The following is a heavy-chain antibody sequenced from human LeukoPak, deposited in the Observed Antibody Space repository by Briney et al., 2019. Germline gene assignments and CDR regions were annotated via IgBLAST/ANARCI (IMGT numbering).Heavy chain of an antibody. CDR2: IYHSGST. Sequence: PSETLSLTCTVSGGSISYYYWSWIRQPPGKGLEWIGHIYHSGSTNYNPSFKSRVTMSVDTSKNQFSLKLSSVTAADTAVYYCARHGGSGSPDYWGQGTLVTVSS. V-gene: IGHV4-59*08. J-gene: IGHJ4*02. CDR3: ARHGGSGSPDY. D-gene: IGHD3-10*01. CDR1: GGSISYYY.